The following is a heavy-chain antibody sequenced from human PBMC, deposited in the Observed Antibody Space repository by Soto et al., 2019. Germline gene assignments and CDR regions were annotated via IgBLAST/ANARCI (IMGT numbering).Heavy chain of an antibody. CDR3: ARGKAYYDSSGYYSDY. Sequence: ASVKVSCKASGYTFTSYGISWGRQGPGQGLEWMGWISAYNGNTNYAQKLQGRVTMTTDTSTSTAYMELRSLRSDDTAVYYCARGKAYYDSSGYYSDYWGQGTLVTVSS. CDR1: GYTFTSYG. V-gene: IGHV1-18*04. CDR2: ISAYNGNT. J-gene: IGHJ4*02. D-gene: IGHD3-22*01.